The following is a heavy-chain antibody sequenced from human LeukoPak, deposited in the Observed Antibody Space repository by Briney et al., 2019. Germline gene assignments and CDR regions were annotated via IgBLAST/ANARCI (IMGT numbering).Heavy chain of an antibody. V-gene: IGHV4-59*12. CDR1: GGSTSSYY. J-gene: IGHJ4*02. D-gene: IGHD5-18*01. CDR3: AREGVGGYSYGYVY. CDR2: IYYSGST. Sequence: SETLSLTCTVSGGSTSSYYWSWIRQPPGKGLEWIGYIYYSGSTDYNPSLKSRVTISVDTSKNQFSLKLSSVTAADTAVYYCAREGVGGYSYGYVYWGQGTLVTVSS.